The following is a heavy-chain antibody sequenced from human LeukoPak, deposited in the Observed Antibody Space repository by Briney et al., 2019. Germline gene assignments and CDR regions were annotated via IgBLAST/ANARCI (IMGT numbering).Heavy chain of an antibody. CDR1: GFTFSSYG. D-gene: IGHD6-13*01. J-gene: IGHJ4*02. CDR3: GRDFWYGFDY. CDR2: IWYDGSNK. Sequence: GRSLRLSCAASGFTFSSYGMHWVRQAPGKGLEWVAVIWYDGSNKYYADSVKGRFTISRDNSKNTLYLQMISLRLEDTAVYYCGRDFWYGFDYCGQGTLVAVSS. V-gene: IGHV3-33*01.